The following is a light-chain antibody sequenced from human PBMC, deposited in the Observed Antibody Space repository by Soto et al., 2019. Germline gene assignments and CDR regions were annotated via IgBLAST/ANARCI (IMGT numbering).Light chain of an antibody. J-gene: IGLJ2*01. Sequence: QSALTQPASVSGSPGQSITISCTGTSSDVGGYNYVSWYQQHPGKAPKLMIYDVSNRPSGVSNRFSGSKSVNTASLTISGLQAEDEADFYCSSYTSSPTLVFGGGTNLTVL. CDR2: DVS. CDR3: SSYTSSPTLV. CDR1: SSDVGGYNY. V-gene: IGLV2-14*03.